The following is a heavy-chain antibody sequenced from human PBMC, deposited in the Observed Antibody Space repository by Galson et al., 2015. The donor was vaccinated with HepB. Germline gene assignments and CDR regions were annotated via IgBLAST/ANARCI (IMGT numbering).Heavy chain of an antibody. CDR1: GDSFSIYA. CDR3: ARADDFWSGYRDAGTSRWFDS. V-gene: IGHV1-69*10. D-gene: IGHD3-3*01. CDR2: ISPILGIP. Sequence: SGDSFSIYAMSWVRQAPGQGLEWMGGISPILGIPNYAQKFQDRVTITADKSTGTAFMELSSLRSEDTAVYYCARADDFWSGYRDAGTSRWFDSWGQGTLVIVSS. J-gene: IGHJ5*01.